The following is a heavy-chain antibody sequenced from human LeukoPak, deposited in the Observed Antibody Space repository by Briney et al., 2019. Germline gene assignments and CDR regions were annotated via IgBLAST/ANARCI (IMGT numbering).Heavy chain of an antibody. CDR1: GFTFSSYG. CDR3: AKDSPTYIAATFYYYYGMDV. V-gene: IGHV3-30*18. D-gene: IGHD6-13*01. J-gene: IGHJ6*02. CDR2: ISYDGSNK. Sequence: GGSLRLSCAASGFTFSSYGMHWVRQAPGKGLEWVAVISYDGSNKYYADSVKGRFTISRDNSKNTLYLQMNSLRAEDTAVYYCAKDSPTYIAATFYYYYGMDVWGQGTTVTVSS.